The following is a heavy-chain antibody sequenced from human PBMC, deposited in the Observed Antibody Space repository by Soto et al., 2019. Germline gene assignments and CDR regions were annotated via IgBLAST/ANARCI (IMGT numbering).Heavy chain of an antibody. V-gene: IGHV3-33*01. D-gene: IGHD2-21*02. CDR2: LCYDGSNK. J-gene: IGHJ3*02. CDR1: GVTVKISV. Sequence: SLRISSAACGVTVKISVIPLLLKTPCQGLEWVAVLCYDGSNKYYAASVKARFTLSRDNSKNPLYLQRNSMRAKDTALYYSASVLDIDVVTASGDAFGIWGKGTTVTVTS. CDR3: ASVLDIDVVTASGDAFGI.